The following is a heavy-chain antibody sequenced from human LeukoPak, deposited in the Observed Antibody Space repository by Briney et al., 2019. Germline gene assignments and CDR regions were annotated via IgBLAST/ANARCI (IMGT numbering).Heavy chain of an antibody. CDR3: ARAIYYDSSGLDY. CDR2: INPNSGGT. Sequence: ASVKVSCKASGYTFTGYYMHWVRQAPGQGLEWMGWINPNSGGTNYAQKFQGRVTMTRGTSISTAYMELSRLRSDDTAVYYCARAIYYDSSGLDYWGQGTLVTVSS. J-gene: IGHJ4*02. V-gene: IGHV1-2*02. D-gene: IGHD3-22*01. CDR1: GYTFTGYY.